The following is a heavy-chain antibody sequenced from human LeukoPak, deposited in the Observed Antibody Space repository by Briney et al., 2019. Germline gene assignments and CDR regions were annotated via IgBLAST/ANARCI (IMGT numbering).Heavy chain of an antibody. CDR3: ARVYYSNSYDYWYFDL. D-gene: IGHD6-13*01. J-gene: IGHJ2*01. V-gene: IGHV4-59*01. CDR1: GGSIRSYY. Sequence: PSETLSLTCTVSGGSIRSYYWSWIRQPSGKGLEWIAYIYYSGSTNYNPSLKSRVTISVDTSKNQFSLKLSSVTAADTAVYYCARVYYSNSYDYWYFDLWGRGTLVTVSS. CDR2: IYYSGST.